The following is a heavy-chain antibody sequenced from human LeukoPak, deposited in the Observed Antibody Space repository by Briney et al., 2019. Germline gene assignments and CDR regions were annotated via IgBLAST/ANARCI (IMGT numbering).Heavy chain of an antibody. J-gene: IGHJ4*02. CDR2: IFYTGST. Sequence: SETLSLTCTVSGGSISSYYWSWIRQPPGKGLEWIGFIFYTGSTDYNPSLKSRVTISVDTSKNQFSLKLTSVTAADTAVYFCAAESGFGSGSFLDYWGQGTLVTVSS. V-gene: IGHV4-59*01. D-gene: IGHD3-10*01. CDR3: AAESGFGSGSFLDY. CDR1: GGSISSYY.